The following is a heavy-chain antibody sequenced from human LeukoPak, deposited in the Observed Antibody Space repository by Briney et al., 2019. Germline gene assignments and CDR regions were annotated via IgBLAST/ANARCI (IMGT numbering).Heavy chain of an antibody. CDR2: IYYSGST. CDR1: GGSISSYY. V-gene: IGHV4-59*08. Sequence: SETLSLTCTVSGGSISSYYWSWIRQPPGKGLEWIGYIYYSGSTNYSPSLKSRVTISVDTSKNQFSLKLSSVTAADTAVYYCARHSKFSYGYDYWGQGTLVTVSS. J-gene: IGHJ4*02. CDR3: ARHSKFSYGYDY. D-gene: IGHD5-18*01.